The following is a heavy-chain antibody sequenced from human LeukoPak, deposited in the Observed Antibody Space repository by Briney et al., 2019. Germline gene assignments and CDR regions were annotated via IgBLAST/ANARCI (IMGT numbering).Heavy chain of an antibody. CDR3: ARDRETGYYYGVDV. Sequence: GASVKVSCKASGGTFSSYAISWVRQAPGQGLEWVGGIIPIFGTANYAQKFQGRVTITADESTSTAYMELRSLRSDDTAVYYCARDRETGYYYGVDVWGQGTTVTVSS. CDR1: GGTFSSYA. CDR2: IIPIFGTA. J-gene: IGHJ6*02. D-gene: IGHD1-14*01. V-gene: IGHV1-69*13.